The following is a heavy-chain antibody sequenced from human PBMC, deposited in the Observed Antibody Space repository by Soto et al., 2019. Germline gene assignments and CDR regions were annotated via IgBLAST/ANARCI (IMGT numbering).Heavy chain of an antibody. V-gene: IGHV4-61*01. CDR2: LYYSGST. D-gene: IGHD2-15*01. J-gene: IGHJ6*02. CDR1: GGSVSSGSYY. CDR3: ARDFMVVAASTYYYYYGMDV. Sequence: QVQLQESGPGLVKPSETLSLTCTVSGGSVSSGSYYWSWIRQPPGKGLEWIGYLYYSGSTNYNPSLKSRVTISVDTSKNQFSLKLSSVTAADTAVYYCARDFMVVAASTYYYYYGMDVWGQGTTVTVSS.